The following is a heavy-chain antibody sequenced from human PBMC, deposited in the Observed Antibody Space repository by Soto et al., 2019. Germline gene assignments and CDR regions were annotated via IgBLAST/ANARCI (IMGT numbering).Heavy chain of an antibody. CDR2: ISPYNNKT. CDR3: ARHFWPLGDSATVLDVEYFIH. Sequence: QVELVQSGVEVKKPGASVKVSCKASGYTFTSYGISWVRQAPGQRLEWLGWISPYNNKTDCAKKFQGRVTMTTDTSTNTAYMELRSLKSDDTAVYYCARHFWPLGDSATVLDVEYFIHWGQGTLVTVSS. V-gene: IGHV1-18*04. CDR1: GYTFTSYG. J-gene: IGHJ1*01. D-gene: IGHD5-12*01.